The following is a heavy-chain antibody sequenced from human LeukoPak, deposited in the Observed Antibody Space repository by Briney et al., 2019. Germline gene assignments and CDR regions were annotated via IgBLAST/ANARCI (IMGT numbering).Heavy chain of an antibody. D-gene: IGHD3-3*01. Sequence: ASVKVSCKASGYTFTSYGISWVRQAPGQGLEWMGWISAYNGNTNYAQKLQGRVTMTTDTSTSTAYMELRSLRSDDTAVYYCARDRHYDFWSGYSGDAFDIWGQGTMVTVSS. CDR1: GYTFTSYG. CDR2: ISAYNGNT. V-gene: IGHV1-18*01. J-gene: IGHJ3*02. CDR3: ARDRHYDFWSGYSGDAFDI.